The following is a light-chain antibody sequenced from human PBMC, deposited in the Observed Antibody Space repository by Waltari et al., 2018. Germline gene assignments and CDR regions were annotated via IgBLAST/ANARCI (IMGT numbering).Light chain of an antibody. Sequence: TPGHSVTISGTGTRSEVGGYNYVSWYQQHPGKAPKLMIYEVSKRPSGVPDRFSGSKSGNTASLTVSGLQAEDEADYYCSSYAGSNNLVVFGGGTKLTVL. CDR3: SSYAGSNNLVV. J-gene: IGLJ2*01. CDR1: RSEVGGYNY. V-gene: IGLV2-8*01. CDR2: EVS.